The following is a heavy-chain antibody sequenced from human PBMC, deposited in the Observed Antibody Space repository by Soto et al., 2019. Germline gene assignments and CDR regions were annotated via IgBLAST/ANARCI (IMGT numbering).Heavy chain of an antibody. Sequence: PGESLKISCKGSGYIFSTYSIGWVRQMPGKGLEWMGNIHSGDSNARYSPSFHGQVTISVDKSISTTYLEWSSLKATDTAFYYWATWRSSNWFDYWGQGTLVTVSS. J-gene: IGHJ4*02. CDR2: IHSGDSNA. D-gene: IGHD2-2*01. V-gene: IGHV5-51*01. CDR3: ATWRSSNWFDY. CDR1: GYIFSTYS.